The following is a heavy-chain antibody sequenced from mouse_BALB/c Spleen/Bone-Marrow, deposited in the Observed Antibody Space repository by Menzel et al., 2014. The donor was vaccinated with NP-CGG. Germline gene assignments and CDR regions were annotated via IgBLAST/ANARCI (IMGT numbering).Heavy chain of an antibody. V-gene: IGHV14-3*02. CDR1: GFNIKDIY. CDR3: ARDYGPFDY. CDR2: IDPANGDT. J-gene: IGHJ2*01. D-gene: IGHD1-2*01. Sequence: VQLKQSGAELVKPGASVKLSCTASGFNIKDIYMHWVKQRPEQGLEWIGRIDPANGDTKYDPKFQGKATITADTSSYTAYLQLSSLTSEDTAVHYCARDYGPFDYWGQGTTLTVSS.